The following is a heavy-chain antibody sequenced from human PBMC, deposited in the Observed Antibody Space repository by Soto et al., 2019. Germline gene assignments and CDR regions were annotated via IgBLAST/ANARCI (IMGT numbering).Heavy chain of an antibody. CDR2: ISGSGGST. J-gene: IGHJ4*02. CDR3: AKVPIVVVTASFDY. V-gene: IGHV3-23*01. D-gene: IGHD2-21*02. CDR1: GFTFSIYA. Sequence: SLRLSCAASGFTFSIYAMSWVRQAPGKGLEWVSAISGSGGSTYYADSVKGRFTISRDNSKNTLYLQMNSLRAEDTAVYYCAKVPIVVVTASFDYWGQGTLVTVSS.